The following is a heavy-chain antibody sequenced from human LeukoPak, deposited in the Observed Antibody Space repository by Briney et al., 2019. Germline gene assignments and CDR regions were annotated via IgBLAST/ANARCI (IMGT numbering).Heavy chain of an antibody. D-gene: IGHD4-11*01. Sequence: ASVKVSCKASGYTFTNYDINWVRQATGQGLEWVGWKNPNSGNTGYAQKFQGRVTITRNTSRSTAYMEVSSLRSEDTAVYYCARAPSWGTTGYSYYYMDVWGKGTTVTVSS. CDR3: ARAPSWGTTGYSYYYMDV. CDR1: GYTFTNYD. J-gene: IGHJ6*03. CDR2: KNPNSGNT. V-gene: IGHV1-8*03.